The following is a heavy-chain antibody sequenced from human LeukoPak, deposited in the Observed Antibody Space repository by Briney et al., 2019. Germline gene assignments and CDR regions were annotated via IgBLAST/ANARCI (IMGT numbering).Heavy chain of an antibody. Sequence: GASVKVSCKVSGSTLSDLSIHWVRQAPGKGLEYVGGSDPEDGEAFHAQNFQGRVTMTEDTSIDTAYMELSSLRSEDTAVYYCVTDRARLFWYFDLWGCGTLVTVSS. D-gene: IGHD2-21*02. CDR1: GSTLSDLS. V-gene: IGHV1-24*01. J-gene: IGHJ2*01. CDR3: VTDRARLFWYFDL. CDR2: SDPEDGEA.